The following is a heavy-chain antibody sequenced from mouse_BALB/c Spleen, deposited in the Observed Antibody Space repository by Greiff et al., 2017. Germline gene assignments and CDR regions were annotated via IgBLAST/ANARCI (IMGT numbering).Heavy chain of an antibody. CDR1: GFNIKDTY. Sequence: EVKLVESGAELVKPGASVKLSCTASGFNIKDTYMHWVKQRPEQGLEWIGRIDPANGNTKYDPKFQGKATITADTSSNTAYLQLSSLTSEDTAVYYCARGLLYYYAMDYWGQGTSVTVSS. CDR3: ARGLLYYYAMDY. V-gene: IGHV14-3*02. CDR2: IDPANGNT. J-gene: IGHJ4*01. D-gene: IGHD1-1*01.